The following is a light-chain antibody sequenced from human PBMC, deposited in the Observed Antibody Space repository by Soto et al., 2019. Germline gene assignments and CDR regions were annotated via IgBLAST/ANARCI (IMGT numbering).Light chain of an antibody. CDR2: SNN. CDR1: SSNIGSNT. CDR3: AAWDDSLNGLYV. Sequence: QSVLTQPPSASGTPGQRVTISCSGSSSNIGSNTVNWYQQLPGTAPKLLIYSNNQRPSGVPDRFSGSKSGTSASLAISGLHSEDGTDYYCAAWDDSLNGLYVFGTGTKLTVL. V-gene: IGLV1-44*01. J-gene: IGLJ1*01.